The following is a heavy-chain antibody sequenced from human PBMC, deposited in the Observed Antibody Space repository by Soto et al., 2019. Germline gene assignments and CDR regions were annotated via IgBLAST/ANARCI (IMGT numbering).Heavy chain of an antibody. CDR1: GGTFSSYA. D-gene: IGHD2-15*01. CDR3: ASAVVTLGYSYGMDV. Sequence: QVQLVQSGAEVKKPGSSVKVSCKASGGTFSSYAISWVRQAPGQGLEWMGGIIPIFGTANYAQKFQGRVTXSADESTSTAHMELSSLRSEDTAVYYCASAVVTLGYSYGMDVWGQGTTVTVSS. J-gene: IGHJ6*02. V-gene: IGHV1-69*12. CDR2: IIPIFGTA.